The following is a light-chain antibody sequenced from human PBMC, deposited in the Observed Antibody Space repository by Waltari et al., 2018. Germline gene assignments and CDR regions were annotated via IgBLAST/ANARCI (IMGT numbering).Light chain of an antibody. J-gene: IGLJ1*01. CDR3: ASWDDSHYV. CDR2: RYN. Sequence: QSVLTQPPSASETPGQRVTISCSGSNANLGSNYLYWYQQLPGTAPKLLFYRYNPRPSGVPDRFSASKSGTSASLAIDGLRSEDEAIYYCASWDDSHYVFGPGTQVTVL. V-gene: IGLV1-47*01. CDR1: NANLGSNY.